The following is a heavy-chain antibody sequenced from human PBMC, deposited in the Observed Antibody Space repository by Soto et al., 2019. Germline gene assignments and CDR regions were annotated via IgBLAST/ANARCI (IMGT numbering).Heavy chain of an antibody. Sequence: ASVKVSCKASGYSFTTYYIHWFRQAPGQGLEWMAIINPNGGSTNYAQKFQGRVTVTRDMSASTVYMELSSLRSDDTAVYYCAAFCSGGACPPVHRHWGRGTMVTLSS. CDR1: GYSFTTYY. CDR2: INPNGGST. CDR3: AAFCSGGACPPVHRH. D-gene: IGHD2-15*01. J-gene: IGHJ1*01. V-gene: IGHV1-46*03.